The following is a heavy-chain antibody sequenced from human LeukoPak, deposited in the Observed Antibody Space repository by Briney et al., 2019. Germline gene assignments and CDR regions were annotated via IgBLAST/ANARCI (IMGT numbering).Heavy chain of an antibody. J-gene: IGHJ6*02. CDR3: AGFQMAGYYYYGMDV. D-gene: IGHD5-24*01. V-gene: IGHV1-2*02. CDR2: INPNSGGT. CDR1: GYTFTGYY. Sequence: ASVKVSCTASGYTFTGYYMHWVRQAPGQGLEWMGWINPNSGGTNYAQKFQGRVTMTRDTSISTAYMELSRLRSDDTAVYYCAGFQMAGYYYYGMDVWGQGTTVTVSS.